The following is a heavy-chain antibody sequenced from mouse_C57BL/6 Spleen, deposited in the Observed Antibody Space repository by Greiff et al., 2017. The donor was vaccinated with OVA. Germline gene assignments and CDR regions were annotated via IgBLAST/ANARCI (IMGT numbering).Heavy chain of an antibody. Sequence: EVQGVESGGGLVKPGGSLKLSCAASGFTFSDYGMHWVRQAPEKGLEWVAYISSGSSTIYYADTVKGRFTISRDNAKNTLFLQMTSLRSEDTAMYYCARGSYYGSSSLYYAMDYWGQGTSVTVSS. CDR2: ISSGSSTI. D-gene: IGHD1-1*01. V-gene: IGHV5-17*01. J-gene: IGHJ4*01. CDR3: ARGSYYGSSSLYYAMDY. CDR1: GFTFSDYG.